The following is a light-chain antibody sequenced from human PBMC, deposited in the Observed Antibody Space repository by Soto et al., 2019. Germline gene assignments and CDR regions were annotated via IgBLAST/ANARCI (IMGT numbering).Light chain of an antibody. J-gene: IGKJ4*01. Sequence: EIVLTQSPATLSLSPGERATLFCRASQSVSSYLAWYQQKPGQAPRLLIYDASNRATGIPARFSGSGSGTDFTLTISSLEPEDFAVYYCQQRSNWRLTFGGGTKVDIK. CDR1: QSVSSY. CDR3: QQRSNWRLT. V-gene: IGKV3-11*01. CDR2: DAS.